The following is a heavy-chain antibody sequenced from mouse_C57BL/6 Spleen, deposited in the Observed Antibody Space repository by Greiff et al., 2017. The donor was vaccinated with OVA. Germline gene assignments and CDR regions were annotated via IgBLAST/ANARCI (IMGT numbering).Heavy chain of an antibody. J-gene: IGHJ1*03. CDR2: IYPGSGST. CDR1: GYTFTSYW. V-gene: IGHV1-55*01. D-gene: IGHD1-1*01. CDR3: ARREYGSSYVDWYFDV. Sequence: QVQLKESGAELVKPGASVKMSCKASGYTFTSYWITWVKQRPGQGLEWIGDIYPGSGSTNYNEKFKSKATLTVDTSSSTAYMQLSSLTSEDSAVYYCARREYGSSYVDWYFDVWGTGTTVTVSS.